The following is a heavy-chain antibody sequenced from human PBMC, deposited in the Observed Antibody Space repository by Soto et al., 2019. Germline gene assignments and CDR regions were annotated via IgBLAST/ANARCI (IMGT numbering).Heavy chain of an antibody. CDR2: ISGSGGST. CDR3: AKALSRLVNPVDAFDI. Sequence: GGSLRLSCAAAGFSVSTSHISWVRQAPGKGLEWVSAISGSGGSTYYADSVKGRFTISRDNSKNTLYLQMNSLRAEDTAVYYCAKALSRLVNPVDAFDILGQGTMFTVSS. V-gene: IGHV3-23*01. J-gene: IGHJ3*02. D-gene: IGHD2-2*01. CDR1: GFSVSTSH.